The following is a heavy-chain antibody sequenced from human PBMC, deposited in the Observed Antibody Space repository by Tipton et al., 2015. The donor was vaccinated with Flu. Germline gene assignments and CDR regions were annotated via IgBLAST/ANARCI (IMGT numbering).Heavy chain of an antibody. D-gene: IGHD3-10*01. CDR2: IFHTGST. J-gene: IGHJ4*02. CDR3: ATTTYYYGSGTHDY. V-gene: IGHV4-38-2*02. CDR1: GYSISSDYY. Sequence: LRLSCTVSGYSISSDYYWGWIRQPPGKGLEWIGNIFHTGSTYYNPSLKGRVALSLDTFNNQFSLKLTSVTAADTAVYFCATTTYYYGSGTHDYWGQGTLVTVSS.